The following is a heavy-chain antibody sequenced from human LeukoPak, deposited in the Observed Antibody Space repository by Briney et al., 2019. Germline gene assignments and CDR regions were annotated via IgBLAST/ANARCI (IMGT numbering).Heavy chain of an antibody. CDR2: INTNTGNP. CDR1: GYSFITYA. D-gene: IGHD4-11*01. V-gene: IGHV7-4-1*02. CDR3: ARDGLPTDY. Sequence: ASVKVSCKASGYSFITYAMNWVRQAPGQGLEWMGGINTNTGNPTYAQGFTGRFVFSLGTSVSTAYLQISSLKAEDTAVYYCARDGLPTDYWGQGTLVTVSS. J-gene: IGHJ4*02.